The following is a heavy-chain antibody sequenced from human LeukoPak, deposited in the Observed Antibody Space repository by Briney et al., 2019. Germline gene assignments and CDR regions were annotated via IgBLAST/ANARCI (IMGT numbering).Heavy chain of an antibody. D-gene: IGHD1-26*01. J-gene: IGHJ4*02. V-gene: IGHV3-23*01. CDR1: GFTFSSYA. CDR3: AKWATSRIVGATNFDY. CDR2: ISGSGGST. Sequence: GGSLRLSCAASGFTFSSYAMSWVRQAPGKGLEWVSAISGSGGSTYYADSVKGRFTISRDNSKNTLYLQMNSLRAEDTAVFYCAKWATSRIVGATNFDYWGQGTLVTVSS.